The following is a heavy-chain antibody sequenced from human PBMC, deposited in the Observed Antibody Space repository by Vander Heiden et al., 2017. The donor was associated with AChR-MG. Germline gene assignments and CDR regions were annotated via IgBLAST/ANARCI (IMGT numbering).Heavy chain of an antibody. CDR1: GFTFSSYG. V-gene: IGHV3-33*01. CDR2: IWYDGSNK. Sequence: QVQLVESGGGVVQPGRSLRLSCAASGFTFSSYGMHWVRQAPGKGLEWVAVIWYDGSNKYYADAVKGRFTISRDNSKNTLYLQMNSLRAEDTAVYYCARDRGYSSGYYMDYWGQGTLVTVSS. D-gene: IGHD3-22*01. J-gene: IGHJ4*02. CDR3: ARDRGYSSGYYMDY.